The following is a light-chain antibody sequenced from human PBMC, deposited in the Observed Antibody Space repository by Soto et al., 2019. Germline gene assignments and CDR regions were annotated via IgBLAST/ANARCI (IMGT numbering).Light chain of an antibody. Sequence: QSALTQPPSASGSPGQSVTISCIGTSSDVGGYNYVSWYQQHPGKAPQLMIYEVTKRPSGVPDRFSGSKSGNTASLTVSGLQAEDEAHYYCRSFADNDNVIFGGGTKLTVI. V-gene: IGLV2-8*01. CDR1: SSDVGGYNY. J-gene: IGLJ2*01. CDR3: RSFADNDNVI. CDR2: EVT.